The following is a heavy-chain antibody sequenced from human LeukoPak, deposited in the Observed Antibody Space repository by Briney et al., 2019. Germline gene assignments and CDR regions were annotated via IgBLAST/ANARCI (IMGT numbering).Heavy chain of an antibody. CDR2: IIPIFGTA. CDR1: GGTFSSYA. CDR3: ARELISSGGSCYSI. D-gene: IGHD2-15*01. V-gene: IGHV1-69*13. Sequence: ASVKVSCTASGGTFSSYAISWVRQAPGQGLEWMGGIIPIFGTANYAQKFQGRVTITADESTSTAYMELSSLRSEDTAVYYCARELISSGGSCYSIWGQGTTVTVSS. J-gene: IGHJ6*02.